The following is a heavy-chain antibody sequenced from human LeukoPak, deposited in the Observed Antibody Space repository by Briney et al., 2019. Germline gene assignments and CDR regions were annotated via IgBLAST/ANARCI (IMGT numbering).Heavy chain of an antibody. D-gene: IGHD4-23*01. Sequence: ASVKVSCKASGYTFTSYDINWVRQATGQGLEWMGWMNPNSGNTGYAQKFQGRVTMTRNTSISTAYMELSSLRSEDTAVYYCARSMTTVVTFEDYWGQGTLVTVSS. J-gene: IGHJ4*02. CDR2: MNPNSGNT. CDR3: ARSMTTVVTFEDY. V-gene: IGHV1-8*01. CDR1: GYTFTSYD.